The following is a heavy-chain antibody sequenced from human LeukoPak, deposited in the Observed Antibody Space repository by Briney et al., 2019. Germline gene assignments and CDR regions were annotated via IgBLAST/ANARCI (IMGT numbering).Heavy chain of an antibody. CDR3: ARDGAYIDY. V-gene: IGHV4-31*03. CDR1: GGSISSPGYY. CDR2: IYYSGST. J-gene: IGHJ4*02. Sequence: SQTLSLTCTVSGGSISSPGYYWSWIRQHPGKGLEWIGYIYYSGSTYYNPSLKSRVTISVDTSQNQFSLKLNSVTAADSAIYYCARDGAYIDYWGQGILVTVSS.